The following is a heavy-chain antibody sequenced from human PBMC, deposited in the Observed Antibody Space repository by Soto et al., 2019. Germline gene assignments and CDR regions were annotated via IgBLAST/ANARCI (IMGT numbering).Heavy chain of an antibody. J-gene: IGHJ4*02. CDR1: SGSISSSSSY. V-gene: IGHV4-39*01. CDR2: IYYSGNT. Sequence: QLQLQESGPGLVKPSETLSLTCTVSSGSISSSSSYWGWIRQPPGKGLEWIGSIYYSGNTYYNPALKRRVTISIDSAKTQFSLKLNSVTTADTAVYDCGAQDYGAKGYYFETWGQGTLVTVSS. CDR3: GAQDYGAKGYYFET. D-gene: IGHD4-17*01.